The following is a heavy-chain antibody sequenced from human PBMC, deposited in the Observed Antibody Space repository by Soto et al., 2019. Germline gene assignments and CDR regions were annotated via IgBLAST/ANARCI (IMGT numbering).Heavy chain of an antibody. CDR3: ASGSDSSSSPGYYGMDV. CDR1: GYTFTSYG. J-gene: IGHJ6*02. V-gene: IGHV1-18*01. D-gene: IGHD6-13*01. CDR2: ISAYNGNT. Sequence: GASVKVSCKASGYTFTSYGISWVRQAPGQGLEWMGWISAYNGNTNYAQKLQGRVTMTTDTSTSTAYMELRSLRSDDTAVYYCASGSDSSSSPGYYGMDVWGQGTKVTVSS.